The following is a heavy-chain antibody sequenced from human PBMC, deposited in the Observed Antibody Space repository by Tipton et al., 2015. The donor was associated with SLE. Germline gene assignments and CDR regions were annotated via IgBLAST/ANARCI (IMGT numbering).Heavy chain of an antibody. CDR1: GDSISSSSYY. J-gene: IGHJ4*02. D-gene: IGHD7-27*01. CDR2: IYTSGST. V-gene: IGHV4-61*02. CDR3: ARDPNGGYGSFDY. Sequence: TLSLTCTVSGDSISSSSYYWSWIRQPAGKGLEWIGRIYTSGSTNYNPTLKSRVTISVDTAKNQFSLKLRIVTAADTAVYYGARDPNGGYGSFDYWCLGALVTVSS.